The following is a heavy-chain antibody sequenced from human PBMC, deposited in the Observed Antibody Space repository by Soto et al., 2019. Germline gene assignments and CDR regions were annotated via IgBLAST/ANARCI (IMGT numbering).Heavy chain of an antibody. D-gene: IGHD3-22*01. CDR2: IYTSGST. CDR1: GGSISSYF. J-gene: IGHJ4*02. CDR3: ARDFDSSGYYYDGEGYFDY. V-gene: IGHV4-4*07. Sequence: SETLSLTCTVSGGSISSYFWSWIRQPAGKGLEWIGRIYTSGSTNYNPSLKSRVTMSVDTSKNQFSLKLSSVTAADTAVYYCARDFDSSGYYYDGEGYFDYWGQGTLVTGSA.